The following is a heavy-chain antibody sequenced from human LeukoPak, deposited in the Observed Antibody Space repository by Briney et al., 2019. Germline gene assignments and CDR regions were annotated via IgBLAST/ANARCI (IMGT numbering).Heavy chain of an antibody. J-gene: IGHJ4*02. CDR1: GFTFSSYA. CDR3: ARGTKWELTYYFDY. Sequence: PGGSLRLSCAASGFTFSSYAMHWVRQAPGKGLEWVAVISYDGSNKYYADSVKGRFTISRDNSKNTLYLQMNSLRAEDTAVYYCARGTKWELTYYFDYWGQGTLVTVSS. CDR2: ISYDGSNK. V-gene: IGHV3-30*04. D-gene: IGHD1-26*01.